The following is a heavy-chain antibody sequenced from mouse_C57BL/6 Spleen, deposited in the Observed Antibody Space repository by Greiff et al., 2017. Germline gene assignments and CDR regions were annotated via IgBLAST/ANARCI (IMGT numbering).Heavy chain of an antibody. CDR3: AILNWDDWYFDV. CDR2: INPNNGGT. D-gene: IGHD4-1*01. V-gene: IGHV1-26*01. J-gene: IGHJ1*03. CDR1: GYTFTDYY. Sequence: VQLQQSGPELVKPGASVKISCKASGYTFTDYYMNWVKQSHGKSLEWIGDINPNNGGTSYNQKFKGKATLTVDKSSSTAYMELRSLTSEDSAVYYCAILNWDDWYFDVWGTGTTVTVAS.